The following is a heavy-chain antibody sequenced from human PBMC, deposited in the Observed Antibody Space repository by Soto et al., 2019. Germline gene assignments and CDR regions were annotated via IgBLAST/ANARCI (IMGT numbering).Heavy chain of an antibody. Sequence: EVQLVESGGGLVQPGGSLRLSCAASGFTFSSYEMNWVRQAPGKGLEWVSYISSSGSTIYYADSVKGRFTISRDNAKNSLYLQMNSLRAEDTAVYYCARGDYDILTGYYNVHYYYGMDVWGQGTTVTVSS. V-gene: IGHV3-48*03. CDR1: GFTFSSYE. D-gene: IGHD3-9*01. J-gene: IGHJ6*02. CDR3: ARGDYDILTGYYNVHYYYGMDV. CDR2: ISSSGSTI.